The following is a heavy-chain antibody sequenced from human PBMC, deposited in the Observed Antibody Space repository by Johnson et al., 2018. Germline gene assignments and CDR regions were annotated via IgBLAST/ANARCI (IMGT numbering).Heavy chain of an antibody. J-gene: IGHJ1*01. Sequence: QVQLVVSGPGLVKPSETLSLTCTVSGGSISGYYWTWIRQPPGKELEWIGFIYYSGSTHYNRSLRGRVTLSVDTPKNQFSLKLTSVTPADTAVDYCARAVAGAAEYFQHWGQGTLVTVSS. V-gene: IGHV4-59*01. CDR1: GGSISGYY. CDR3: ARAVAGAAEYFQH. D-gene: IGHD6-19*01. CDR2: IYYSGST.